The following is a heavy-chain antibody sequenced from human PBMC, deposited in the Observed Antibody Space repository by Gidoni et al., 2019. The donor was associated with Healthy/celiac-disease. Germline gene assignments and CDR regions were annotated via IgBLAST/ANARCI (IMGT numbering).Heavy chain of an antibody. CDR2: ISYDGSNK. V-gene: IGHV3-30*01. D-gene: IGHD1-1*01. Sequence: QVQLVESGGGVVQPGRSLRLSCAASGFTFSSYAMHWVRQAPGKGLEWVAVISYDGSNKYYADSVKGRFTISRDNSKNTLYLQMNSLRAEDTAVYYCARDRGTTWWVFDFDYWGQGTLVTVSS. CDR1: GFTFSSYA. J-gene: IGHJ4*02. CDR3: ARDRGTTWWVFDFDY.